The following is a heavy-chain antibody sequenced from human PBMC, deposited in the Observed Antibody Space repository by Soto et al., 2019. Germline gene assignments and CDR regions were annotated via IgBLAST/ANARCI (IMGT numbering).Heavy chain of an antibody. CDR2: VNNDGSGT. J-gene: IGHJ6*02. Sequence: GSLRLSCAAYGYTFSRYWIHWVRQAPGKGLVWVSRVNNDGSGTAYADFVEGRLTISRDNAKNTVYLQLNSLTAEDTAVYYCGRGGSEHAMGVWGQGTTVTVSS. CDR1: GYTFSRYW. V-gene: IGHV3-74*01. CDR3: GRGGSEHAMGV.